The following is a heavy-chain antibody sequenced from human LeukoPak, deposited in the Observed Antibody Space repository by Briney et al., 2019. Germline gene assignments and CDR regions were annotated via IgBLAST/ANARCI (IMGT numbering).Heavy chain of an antibody. D-gene: IGHD4-23*01. CDR2: IKGDGSSV. V-gene: IGHV3-74*01. CDR1: GFTFSSYW. J-gene: IGHJ4*02. CDR3: TRVRGDYGGTSDF. Sequence: GGSLRLSCAASGFTFSSYWMDWARQGPGKGLVWVARIKGDGSSVIYADSVKGRFTVSRDNAENTLYLHMNSLRAEDTAMYHCTRVRGDYGGTSDFWGQGTLVTVSS.